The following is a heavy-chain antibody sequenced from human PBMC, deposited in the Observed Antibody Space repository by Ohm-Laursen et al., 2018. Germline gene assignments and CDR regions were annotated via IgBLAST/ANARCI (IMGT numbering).Heavy chain of an antibody. J-gene: IGHJ6*02. CDR3: ARGGYYFYYGMDV. Sequence: TLSLTCIVSGGSISSGGYYWSWIRQHPGKGLEWIGYIYYSGSTYYNPSLKSRVTISVDTSKNQFSLKLSSVTAADTAVYYCARGGYYFYYGMDVWGQGTTVTVSS. CDR2: IYYSGST. D-gene: IGHD3-16*01. V-gene: IGHV4-31*03. CDR1: GGSISSGGYY.